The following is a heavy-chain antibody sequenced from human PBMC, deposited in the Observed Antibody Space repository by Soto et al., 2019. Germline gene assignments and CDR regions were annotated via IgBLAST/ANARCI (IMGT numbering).Heavy chain of an antibody. J-gene: IGHJ4*02. Sequence: PSETLSLTCTVSGGSISSGGYYWSWIRQHPGKGLEWIGYIYYSGSTYYNPSLKSRVTISVDTSKNQFSLKLSSVTAADTAVYYCARLLRDSSGPPFDYWGQGTLVTVSS. CDR2: IYYSGST. CDR1: GGSISSGGYY. V-gene: IGHV4-31*03. D-gene: IGHD3-22*01. CDR3: ARLLRDSSGPPFDY.